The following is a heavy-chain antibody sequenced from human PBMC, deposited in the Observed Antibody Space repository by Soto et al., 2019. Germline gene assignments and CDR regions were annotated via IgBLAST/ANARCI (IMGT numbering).Heavy chain of an antibody. V-gene: IGHV6-1*01. Sequence: QVQLQLSGPGLVTPSQTLSLTCAISGDSVSSNSAGWNWIRQTPSRGLEWLGRTYYRSKWYFNYAVSVDSRISIHPDTSKNQFSLQLSSVTPDDTAVYYCARGSWDDVSGHYYMDVWGKGTTVTVSS. CDR1: GDSVSSNSAG. CDR2: TYYRSKWYF. D-gene: IGHD1-1*01. CDR3: ARGSWDDVSGHYYMDV. J-gene: IGHJ6*03.